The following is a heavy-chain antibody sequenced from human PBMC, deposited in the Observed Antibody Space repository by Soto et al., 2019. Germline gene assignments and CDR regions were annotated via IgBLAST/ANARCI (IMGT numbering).Heavy chain of an antibody. CDR1: GFTCNNYN. V-gene: IGHV3-21*01. J-gene: IGHJ3*02. D-gene: IGHD6-19*01. Sequence: GGSLRLSCVASGFTCNNYNLNWVRQAPGKGLEWVSSISGSSYFIYYADSVRGRFTISKDSAKNSLFLQMNSLRAEDTAVYYCARGPLAGSPGWYHAFDIWGRGTMVTVSS. CDR3: ARGPLAGSPGWYHAFDI. CDR2: ISGSSYFI.